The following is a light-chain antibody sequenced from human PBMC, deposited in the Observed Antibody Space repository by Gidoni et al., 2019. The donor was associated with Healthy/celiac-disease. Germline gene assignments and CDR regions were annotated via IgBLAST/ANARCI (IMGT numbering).Light chain of an antibody. CDR2: KIS. V-gene: IGKV2-24*01. CDR1: QSLVHSDGNTY. J-gene: IGKJ2*01. CDR3: MQATQFPPSYT. Sequence: DIMMTKTSLSSPVTLGQPASITSRSSQSLVHSDGNTYLSWLQQRPGQPPILLIYKISNRFSGVPDRFSCSGAGTDFTLKISRVDAEDVGVYYCMQATQFPPSYTFGQGTKLEIK.